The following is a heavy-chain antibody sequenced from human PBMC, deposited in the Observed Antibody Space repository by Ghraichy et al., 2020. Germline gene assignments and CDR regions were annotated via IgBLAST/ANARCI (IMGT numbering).Heavy chain of an antibody. D-gene: IGHD3-10*01. Sequence: GGSLRLSCAASGFTFSSYAMSWVRQAPGKGLEWVSAISGSGGSTYYADSVKGRFTISRDNSKNTLYLQMNSLRAEDTAVYYCAKGPSHPGFGELLGSDWGQGTLVTVSS. CDR3: AKGPSHPGFGELLGSD. CDR2: ISGSGGST. CDR1: GFTFSSYA. V-gene: IGHV3-23*01. J-gene: IGHJ4*02.